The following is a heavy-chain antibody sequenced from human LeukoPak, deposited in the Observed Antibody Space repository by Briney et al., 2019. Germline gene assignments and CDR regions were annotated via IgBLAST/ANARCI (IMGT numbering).Heavy chain of an antibody. D-gene: IGHD5-18*01. Sequence: GGSLRLSCAASGFMFSAYAMNWVRQAPGKGLEWISYISSSSSSIYYADSVKGRFTISRDNARTSLYLQMDSLRVDDTAVYFCARENGYRLNYWGQGSLVSVSS. J-gene: IGHJ4*02. V-gene: IGHV3-48*04. CDR1: GFMFSAYA. CDR2: ISSSSSSI. CDR3: ARENGYRLNY.